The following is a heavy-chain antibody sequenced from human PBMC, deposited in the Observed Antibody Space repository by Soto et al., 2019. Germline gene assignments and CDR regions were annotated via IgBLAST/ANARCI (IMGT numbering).Heavy chain of an antibody. D-gene: IGHD2-15*01. Sequence: GGSLRLSCAASGFTFSSYSMNWVRQAPGKGLEWVSYISSSSSTIYYADSVKGRFTISRDNAKNSLYLQMNSLRDEDTAVYYCARDQHRSYCSGGSCYPGLHYYYYYGMDVWGQGTTVTVSS. CDR2: ISSSSSTI. CDR3: ARDQHRSYCSGGSCYPGLHYYYYYGMDV. CDR1: GFTFSSYS. V-gene: IGHV3-48*02. J-gene: IGHJ6*02.